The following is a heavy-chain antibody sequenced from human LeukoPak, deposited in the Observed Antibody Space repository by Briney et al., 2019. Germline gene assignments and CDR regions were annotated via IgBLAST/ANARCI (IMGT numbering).Heavy chain of an antibody. V-gene: IGHV3-48*03. Sequence: GGSLRLSCAASGFTFSSYEMNWVRQAPGKGLEWVSYISSSGSTIYYADSVKGRFTISRDNSKNTLYLQMSSLRAEDTAVYYCARVWVATPSGYYYYMDVWGKGTTVTVSS. D-gene: IGHD2-15*01. CDR2: ISSSGSTI. CDR3: ARVWVATPSGYYYYMDV. J-gene: IGHJ6*03. CDR1: GFTFSSYE.